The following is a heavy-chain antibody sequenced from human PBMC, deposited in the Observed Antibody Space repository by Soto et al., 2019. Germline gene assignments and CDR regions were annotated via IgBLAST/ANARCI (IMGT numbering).Heavy chain of an antibody. Sequence: EVQLVESGGVLVQPGGSLRLSGAASGFTVSSNYMSWVLQAPGKGLEWVSVVYSGGSTYYADSVKGRFTISRHNSKNTLYLQMNSLRAEYTAVYYCASAVGATDEYFDYWGPGTLVNVSS. CDR2: VYSGGST. CDR1: GFTVSSNY. CDR3: ASAVGATDEYFDY. D-gene: IGHD1-26*01. J-gene: IGHJ4*02. V-gene: IGHV3-53*04.